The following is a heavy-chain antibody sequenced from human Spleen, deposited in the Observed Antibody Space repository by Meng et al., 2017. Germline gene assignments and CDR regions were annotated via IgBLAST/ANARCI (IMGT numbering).Heavy chain of an antibody. Sequence: ASVKVSCKASGYTFTGYYMHWVRQAPGQGLEWMGWINPNSGGTNYAQKFQGRVTMTRDTSISTAYMELSRLRFDDTAMYYCARDEDISAAGKLFGDYWGQGNLV. CDR2: INPNSGGT. CDR3: ARDEDISAAGKLFGDY. V-gene: IGHV1-2*02. CDR1: GYTFTGYY. J-gene: IGHJ4*02. D-gene: IGHD6-13*01.